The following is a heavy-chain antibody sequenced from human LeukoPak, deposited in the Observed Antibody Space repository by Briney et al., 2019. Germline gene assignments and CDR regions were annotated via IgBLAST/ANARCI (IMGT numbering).Heavy chain of an antibody. J-gene: IGHJ4*02. V-gene: IGHV3-53*01. D-gene: IGHD5-18*01. Sequence: GGSLRLSCAASGFTVSSNYMSWVRQAPGKGLEWVSVIYTGGSTYYADPVKGRFTISRDNSKNTLYLQMNSLRAEDTAVYYCARDMSGYNYGADYWGQGTLVTVSS. CDR3: ARDMSGYNYGADY. CDR1: GFTVSSNY. CDR2: IYTGGST.